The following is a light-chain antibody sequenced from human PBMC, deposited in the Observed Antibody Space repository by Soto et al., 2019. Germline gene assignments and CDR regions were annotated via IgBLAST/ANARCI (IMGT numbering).Light chain of an antibody. CDR1: TSNIGNNY. Sequence: QSVLTLPPSVSAAPGQKVTISCSGTTSNIGNNYVSWYQQLPGTAPKLLIYDTNERPSGIPDRFSGSKSGTSATLGITGLQTGDEADYYCATWDASLNAGVFGGGTKLTVL. CDR2: DTN. CDR3: ATWDASLNAGV. J-gene: IGLJ2*01. V-gene: IGLV1-51*01.